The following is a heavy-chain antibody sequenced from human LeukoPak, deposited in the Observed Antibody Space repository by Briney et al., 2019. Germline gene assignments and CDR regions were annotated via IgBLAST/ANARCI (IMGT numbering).Heavy chain of an antibody. CDR2: IYPRDGST. J-gene: IGHJ3*02. D-gene: IGHD1-26*01. V-gene: IGHV1-46*01. Sequence: GASVKVSCKASGYTFTSNYIHWVRQAPGQGLEWMRMIYPRDGSTSYAQKFQGRVTVTRDTSTSTVYMELSSLRSEDTAIYYCARGGIVGGTPGGSFEIWGHGTMVTVSS. CDR1: GYTFTSNY. CDR3: ARGGIVGGTPGGSFEI.